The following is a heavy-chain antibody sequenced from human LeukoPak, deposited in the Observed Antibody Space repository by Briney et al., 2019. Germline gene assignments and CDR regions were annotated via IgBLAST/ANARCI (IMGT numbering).Heavy chain of an antibody. D-gene: IGHD3-22*01. CDR1: VGSISSYY. CDR2: IYHTGST. J-gene: IGHJ3*02. CDR3: ASLADWYYYDDSGYPLGAFDI. V-gene: IGHV4-59*01. Sequence: PSETLSLTCTVSVGSISSYYWSWIRQPPGKGLEWIGYIYHTGSTKHNPSLKSRVTISVDTSKNQFSLKLTSVTAADTAVYYCASLADWYYYDDSGYPLGAFDIWGQGTMVTVSS.